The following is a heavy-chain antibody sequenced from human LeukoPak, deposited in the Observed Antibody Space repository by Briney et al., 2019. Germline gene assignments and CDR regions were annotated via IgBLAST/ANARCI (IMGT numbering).Heavy chain of an antibody. V-gene: IGHV3-48*04. CDR1: GFTFSSYS. CDR2: ISSSSSTI. J-gene: IGHJ5*02. Sequence: TGGSLRLSCAASGFTFSSYSMNWVRQAPGKGLEWVSYISSSSSTIYYADSVKGRFTISRDNAKNSLYLQMNSLRAEDTAVYYCARVSVVTRNWFDPWGQGTLVTVSS. CDR3: ARVSVVTRNWFDP. D-gene: IGHD4-23*01.